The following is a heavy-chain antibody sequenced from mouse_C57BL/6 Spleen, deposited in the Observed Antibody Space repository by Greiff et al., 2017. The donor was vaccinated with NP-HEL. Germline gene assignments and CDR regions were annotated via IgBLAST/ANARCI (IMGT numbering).Heavy chain of an antibody. CDR3: VSPYYCGSSEFAY. Sequence: EVQRVESGGGLVQPKGSLKLSCAASGFSFNTYAMNWVRQAPGKGLEWVARIRSKSNNYATYYADSVKDRFTISRDDSEIMLYLQMNNMKTEDTAMYYCVSPYYCGSSEFAYWGQGTLVTVSA. V-gene: IGHV10-1*01. D-gene: IGHD1-1*01. CDR1: GFSFNTYA. CDR2: IRSKSNNYAT. J-gene: IGHJ3*01.